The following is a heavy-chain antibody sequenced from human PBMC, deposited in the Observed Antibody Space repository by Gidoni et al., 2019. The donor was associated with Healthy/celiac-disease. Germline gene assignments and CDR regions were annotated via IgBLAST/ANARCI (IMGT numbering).Heavy chain of an antibody. J-gene: IGHJ5*02. CDR3: ARGQGTYYDFWSGFLSYNWFDP. Sequence: QVQLQQWGAGLLQPSETLSLTCAVYGGSFSGYYWSWIRQPPGKGLEWIGEINHSGSTNYNPSLKSRVTISVDTSKNQFSLKLSSVTAADTAVYYCARGQGTYYDFWSGFLSYNWFDPWGQGTLVTVSS. CDR1: GGSFSGYY. CDR2: INHSGST. D-gene: IGHD3-3*01. V-gene: IGHV4-34*01.